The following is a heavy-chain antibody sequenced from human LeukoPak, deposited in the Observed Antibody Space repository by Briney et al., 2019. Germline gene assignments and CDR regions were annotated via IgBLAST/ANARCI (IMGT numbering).Heavy chain of an antibody. D-gene: IGHD2-8*01. V-gene: IGHV1-2*02. Sequence: ASVKVSCKAFGYTFTDYHMHWVRQAPGQGLEWMGWINPNSGDTNYAQKFQGRVTMTRDTTIRTAYMELGRLRSDDTAVFYCATLMAHLDYWGQGTLVTVSS. J-gene: IGHJ4*02. CDR2: INPNSGDT. CDR1: GYTFTDYH. CDR3: ATLMAHLDY.